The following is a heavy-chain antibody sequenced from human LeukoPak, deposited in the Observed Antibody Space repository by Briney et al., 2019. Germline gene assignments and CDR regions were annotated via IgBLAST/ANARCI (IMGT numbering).Heavy chain of an antibody. CDR1: GDSISSSYY. CDR3: ARPAHALLWFGDSSEGYFDL. D-gene: IGHD3-10*01. Sequence: SETLSLTCTVSGDSISSSYYWSWIRQPPGKGLEWIGEINHSGSTNYNPSLKGRVTISVDTSKNQFSLKLSSVTAADTAVYYCARPAHALLWFGDSSEGYFDLWGRGTLVTVSS. J-gene: IGHJ2*01. CDR2: INHSGST. V-gene: IGHV4-34*01.